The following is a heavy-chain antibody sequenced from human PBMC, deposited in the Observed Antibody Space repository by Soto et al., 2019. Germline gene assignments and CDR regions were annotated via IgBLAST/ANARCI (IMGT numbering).Heavy chain of an antibody. CDR1: GFTFSSYS. V-gene: IGHV3-21*01. D-gene: IGHD2-8*01. CDR2: ISSSSSYI. Sequence: GGSLRLSCAASGFTFSSYSMNWVRQAPGKGLEWVSSISSSSSYIYYADSVKGRFTISRDNAKNSLYLQMNSLRAEDTAVYYCARDNGVLMVDYYYYMDVWGKGTTVTVSS. CDR3: ARDNGVLMVDYYYYMDV. J-gene: IGHJ6*03.